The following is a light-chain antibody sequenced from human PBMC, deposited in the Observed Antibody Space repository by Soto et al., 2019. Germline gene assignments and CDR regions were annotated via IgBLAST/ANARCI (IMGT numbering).Light chain of an antibody. CDR3: QQYNKWRT. CDR1: ESVTSS. J-gene: IGKJ1*01. Sequence: EIVMTQSPATLSVSPGDRATLSCRASESVTSSLAWYQQKPGQPPRLLIYAASTRATDVPARFSGGGSETEFTLTISSLQSEDFAVYFCQQYNKWRTFGQGTKVEVK. CDR2: AAS. V-gene: IGKV3-15*01.